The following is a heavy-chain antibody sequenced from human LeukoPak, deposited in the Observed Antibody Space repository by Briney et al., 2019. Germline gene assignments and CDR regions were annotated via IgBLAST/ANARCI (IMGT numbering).Heavy chain of an antibody. Sequence: GESLKISCKGSGYSFTSYWIGWVRQMPGKGLEWMGIIYPGDSDTRYSPSFQGQVTISAAKSISTAYLQWSSLKASGTAMYYCARQGSGYSSGYYFDYWGQGTLVTVSS. CDR1: GYSFTSYW. CDR3: ARQGSGYSSGYYFDY. J-gene: IGHJ4*02. CDR2: IYPGDSDT. V-gene: IGHV5-51*01. D-gene: IGHD6-19*01.